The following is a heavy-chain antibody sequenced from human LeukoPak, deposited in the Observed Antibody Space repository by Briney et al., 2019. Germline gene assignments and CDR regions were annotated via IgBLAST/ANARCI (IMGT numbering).Heavy chain of an antibody. CDR2: INHSGST. V-gene: IGHV4-34*01. D-gene: IGHD1-1*01. Sequence: PSETLSLTCAVYGGSLSGYYWSWIRQPPGKGLEWIGEINHSGSTNYNPSLKSRVTISVDTSKNQFSLKLSSVTAADTAVYYCARAWNDFSYDYWGQGTLVTVSS. CDR1: GGSLSGYY. J-gene: IGHJ4*02. CDR3: ARAWNDFSYDY.